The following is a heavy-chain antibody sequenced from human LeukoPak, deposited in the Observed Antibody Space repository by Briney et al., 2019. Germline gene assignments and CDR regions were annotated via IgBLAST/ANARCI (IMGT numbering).Heavy chain of an antibody. D-gene: IGHD2-2*01. CDR3: ARGRYCGSTICPPGPY. CDR1: GGSFSGYS. Sequence: SETLSLTCAVYGGSFSGYSWTCIRQPPGKGLEWIGEINHGGSTNYNPSLKSRVTISVDTSKNQFSLNLNSVTAADTAVYYCARGRYCGSTICPPGPYWGQGTLVTVSS. J-gene: IGHJ4*02. V-gene: IGHV4-34*01. CDR2: INHGGST.